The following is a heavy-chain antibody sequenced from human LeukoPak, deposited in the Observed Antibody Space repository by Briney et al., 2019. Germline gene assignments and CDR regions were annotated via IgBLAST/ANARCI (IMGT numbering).Heavy chain of an antibody. D-gene: IGHD4-23*01. CDR2: IYNSGST. CDR1: GGSISGYY. J-gene: IGHJ5*02. CDR3: AREPTPNWFDR. V-gene: IGHV4-59*01. Sequence: PSETLSLTCTVSGGSISGYYWSWIRQLPGKGLEWIGYIYNSGSTNYNPSLKSRVTISVDTSKNQFSLNLNSVTAADTAVYYCAREPTPNWFDRWGQGTLVTVSS.